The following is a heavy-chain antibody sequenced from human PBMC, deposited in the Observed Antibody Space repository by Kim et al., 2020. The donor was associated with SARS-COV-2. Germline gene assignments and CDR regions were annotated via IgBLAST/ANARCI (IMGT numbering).Heavy chain of an antibody. CDR1: GGSFSGYY. CDR3: ARGLITSGYRYYYYYYYMDV. CDR2: INHSGST. D-gene: IGHD3-22*01. Sequence: SETLSLTCAVYGGSFSGYYWSWIRQPPGKGLEWIGEINHSGSTNYNPSLKSRVTISVDTSKNQFSLKLSSVTAADTAVYYCARGLITSGYRYYYYYYYMDVWGKGTTVTVSS. J-gene: IGHJ6*03. V-gene: IGHV4-34*01.